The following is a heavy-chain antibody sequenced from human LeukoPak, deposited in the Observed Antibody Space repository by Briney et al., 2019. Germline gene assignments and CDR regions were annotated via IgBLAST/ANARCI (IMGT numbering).Heavy chain of an antibody. Sequence: GGSLRLSCAASGFTFSSYEMDWVRQAPGKGLEWVSYISSSGSTIYYADSVKGRFTISRDNAKSSLYLQMNSLRAEDTAVYYCARFAVANYAEYFQHWGQGTLVTVSS. D-gene: IGHD4/OR15-4a*01. CDR3: ARFAVANYAEYFQH. CDR1: GFTFSSYE. V-gene: IGHV3-48*03. CDR2: ISSSGSTI. J-gene: IGHJ1*01.